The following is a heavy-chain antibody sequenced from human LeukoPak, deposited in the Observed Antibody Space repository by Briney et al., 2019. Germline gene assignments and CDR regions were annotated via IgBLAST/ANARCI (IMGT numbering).Heavy chain of an antibody. V-gene: IGHV4-34*01. CDR2: INQGGST. D-gene: IGHD6-13*01. CDR3: ARGLPLYSSSWYVNY. J-gene: IGHJ4*02. CDR1: VGPFSDYY. Sequence: SETLSLTCAVYVGPFSDYYWNWIRQLPGKGLEWIGEINQGGSTNYNPSLKSRVTISVDASKNQFSLKLMSVTAADTAVYYCARGLPLYSSSWYVNYWGQGTLVTVSS.